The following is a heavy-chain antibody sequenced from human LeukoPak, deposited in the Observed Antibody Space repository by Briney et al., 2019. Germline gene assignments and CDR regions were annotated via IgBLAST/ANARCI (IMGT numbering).Heavy chain of an antibody. J-gene: IGHJ4*02. CDR1: GYSFTSYW. CDR3: ARNVDTAPDY. D-gene: IGHD5-18*01. CDR2: IDPSDSYT. V-gene: IGHV5-10-1*01. Sequence: GESLNISCKGAGYSFTSYWISWVRQMPGKGLEWMGRIDPSDSYTNYSPSFQGHVTISADKSISTAYLQWSSLKASDTAMYYCARNVDTAPDYWGQGTLVTVSS.